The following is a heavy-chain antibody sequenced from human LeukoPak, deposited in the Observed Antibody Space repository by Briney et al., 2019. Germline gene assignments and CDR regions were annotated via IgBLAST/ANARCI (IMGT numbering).Heavy chain of an antibody. CDR3: ARGSWMAWSGYSRPPYFQH. Sequence: PSQTLSLTCTVSGGSISSGGYYWSWIRQPPGKGLEWIGYIYHSGSTYYNPSLKSRVAISVDRSKNQFSLKLSSVTAADTAVYYCARGSWMAWSGYSRPPYFQHWGQGTLVTVSS. V-gene: IGHV4-30-2*01. J-gene: IGHJ1*01. CDR1: GGSISSGGYY. D-gene: IGHD3-3*01. CDR2: IYHSGST.